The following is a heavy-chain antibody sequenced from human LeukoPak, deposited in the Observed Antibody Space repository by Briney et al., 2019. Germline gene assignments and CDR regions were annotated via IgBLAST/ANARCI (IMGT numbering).Heavy chain of an antibody. CDR3: ARGTLSYYMDV. Sequence: PSETLSLTCTVSGDSVSSHHYSWIRQPPGKALEWIGYMYYSGTTNYNPSLTSRVTISVDTSKNQFSLKLSSVTAADTAVYYCARGTLSYYMDVWGKGTTVTVSS. V-gene: IGHV4-59*02. J-gene: IGHJ6*03. D-gene: IGHD3-16*01. CDR1: GDSVSSHH. CDR2: MYYSGTT.